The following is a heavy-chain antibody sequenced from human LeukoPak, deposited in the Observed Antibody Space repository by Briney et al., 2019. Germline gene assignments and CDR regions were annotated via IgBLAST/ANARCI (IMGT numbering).Heavy chain of an antibody. CDR3: ARSDRGYYWTPFDY. D-gene: IGHD3-22*01. CDR2: ISWNSGSI. CDR1: GFTFSRYS. J-gene: IGHJ4*02. Sequence: GGSLRLSCAASGFTFSRYSMNWVRQAPGKGLEWVSGISWNSGSIGYADSVKGRFTISRDNAKNSLYLQMNSLRAEDMALYYCARSDRGYYWTPFDYWGQGTLVTVSS. V-gene: IGHV3-9*03.